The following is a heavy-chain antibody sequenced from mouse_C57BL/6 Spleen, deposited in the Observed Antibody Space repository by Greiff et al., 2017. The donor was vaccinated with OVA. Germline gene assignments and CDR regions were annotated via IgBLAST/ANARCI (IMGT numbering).Heavy chain of an antibody. J-gene: IGHJ2*01. D-gene: IGHD1-1*01. V-gene: IGHV1-53*01. CDR2: INPSNGGT. Sequence: QVQLQQSGPELVKPGASVKLSCKASGYTFTSYWMHWVKQRPGQGLEWIGNINPSNGGTNYNEKFKSKATLTVDKSSSTAYMQLSSLTSEDSAVYYCAREVITTVVATDYWGQGTTLTVSS. CDR1: GYTFTSYW. CDR3: AREVITTVVATDY.